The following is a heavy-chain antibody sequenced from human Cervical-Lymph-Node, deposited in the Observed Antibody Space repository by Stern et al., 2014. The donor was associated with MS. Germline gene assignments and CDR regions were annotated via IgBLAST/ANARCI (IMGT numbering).Heavy chain of an antibody. D-gene: IGHD6-13*01. J-gene: IGHJ4*02. CDR3: VRRIAKSGIPFDY. Sequence: VQLVESGTEVKKPGASVNVSCAASGYTFTTYYMHWIRQAPGQGLEWMGVINSSGGSTNYAQKFRGRVTMTRDTSTRTVYLELSNLTSEDTAVYYCVRRIAKSGIPFDYWGQGTLVTVSS. CDR1: GYTFTTYY. CDR2: INSSGGST. V-gene: IGHV1-46*01.